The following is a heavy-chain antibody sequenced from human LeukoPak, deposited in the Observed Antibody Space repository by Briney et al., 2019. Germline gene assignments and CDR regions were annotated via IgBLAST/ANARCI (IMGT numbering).Heavy chain of an antibody. Sequence: PGGSLRLSCAASGFTFTKYWMHWVRQAPGKGLVWVSRVNSDGSRTTYADSVKGRFTISRDNSKNTLYLQMNSLRAEDTALYYCARDLPTSPLAFDIWGQGTMVTVSS. CDR1: GFTFTKYW. V-gene: IGHV3-74*03. CDR2: VNSDGSRT. D-gene: IGHD2-2*01. J-gene: IGHJ3*02. CDR3: ARDLPTSPLAFDI.